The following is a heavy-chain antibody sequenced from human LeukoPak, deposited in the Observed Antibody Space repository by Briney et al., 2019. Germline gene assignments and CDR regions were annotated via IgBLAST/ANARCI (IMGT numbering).Heavy chain of an antibody. CDR1: GFTFSSYA. CDR2: ISGSGGST. J-gene: IGHJ3*02. CDR3: AKVLSRTTVVTPAFDI. Sequence: PGGSLRLSCAASGFTFSSYAMSWVRQAPGKGLEWVSAISGSGGSTYYADSVKGRFTISRDNSKNTLYLQMNSLRAEDTAVYYCAKVLSRTTVVTPAFDIWGQGRMVTVSS. V-gene: IGHV3-23*01. D-gene: IGHD4-23*01.